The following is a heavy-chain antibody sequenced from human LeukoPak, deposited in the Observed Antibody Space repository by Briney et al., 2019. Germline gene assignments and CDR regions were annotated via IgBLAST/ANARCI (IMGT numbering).Heavy chain of an antibody. J-gene: IGHJ3*01. V-gene: IGHV4-61*02. CDR3: AGRGSNSGTFDV. D-gene: IGHD4-23*01. CDR2: IYTSGGT. Sequence: SQTLSLTCTVSGGSITNLNYYWTWIRQPVGKRLEWIGRIYTSGGTDYNPSLKTRATLSVDKSKNQFSLNLASLTAPDTALYYCAGRGSNSGTFDVWGPGTFVTVSS. CDR1: GGSITNLNYY.